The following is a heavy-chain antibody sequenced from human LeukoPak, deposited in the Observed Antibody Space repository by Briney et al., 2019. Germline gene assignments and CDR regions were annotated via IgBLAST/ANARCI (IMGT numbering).Heavy chain of an antibody. J-gene: IGHJ4*02. D-gene: IGHD1-1*01. CDR3: ARGPAGYN. CDR1: GFTVSSNR. Sequence: GGSPRLSCAASGFTVSSNRMSWVRQAPGKGLEWVSVIYSGGSTDYADSVKGRFTISRDNSKNTLYLQMNSLRAEDTAVYHCARGPAGYNWGQGTLVTVSS. CDR2: IYSGGST. V-gene: IGHV3-53*01.